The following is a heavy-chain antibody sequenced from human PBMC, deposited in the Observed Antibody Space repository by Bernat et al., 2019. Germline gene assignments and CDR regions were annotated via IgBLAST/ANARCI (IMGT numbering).Heavy chain of an antibody. CDR1: GGSVSSGSYY. CDR2: IYYSGST. V-gene: IGHV4-61*01. D-gene: IGHD5-12*01. Sequence: QVQLQESGPGLVKPSETLSLTCTVSGGSVSSGSYYWSWIRQPPGKGLEWIGYIYYSGSTNYNPYLTGRVTISVDTSKNQYSLKLSSVTAADTAVYYCAAYSGYDFLDYWGQGTLVTVSS. J-gene: IGHJ4*02. CDR3: AAYSGYDFLDY.